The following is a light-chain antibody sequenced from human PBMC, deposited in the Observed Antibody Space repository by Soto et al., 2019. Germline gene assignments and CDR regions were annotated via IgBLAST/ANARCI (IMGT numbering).Light chain of an antibody. Sequence: DIVMTQSPDSLAVSLGERATINCKSSQSVAYTSNKKTYVAWYQQKAGQPPKLLLYWSSTRASGVPDRFSGSGSGTDCTLTISSLQAEDVAVYYCQQYYSPLWTFGQGTKVQIK. CDR1: QSVAYTSNKKTY. CDR2: WSS. J-gene: IGKJ1*01. CDR3: QQYYSPLWT. V-gene: IGKV4-1*01.